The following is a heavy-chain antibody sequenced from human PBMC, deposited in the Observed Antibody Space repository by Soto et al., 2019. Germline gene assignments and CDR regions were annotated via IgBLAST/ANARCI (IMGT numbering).Heavy chain of an antibody. J-gene: IGHJ4*02. D-gene: IGHD4-17*01. CDR2: MNPNSGNT. V-gene: IGHV1-8*01. Sequence: QVQLVQSGAEVKKPGASVKVSCKASGYTFTSYDINWVRQATGQGLEWMGWMNPNSGNTGYAQKFQGRVTMTRNPSTSTAYRELSSLRSEGTAVYYCARSTNDYGDRHWGQGNRVSVPS. CDR1: GYTFTSYD. CDR3: ARSTNDYGDRH.